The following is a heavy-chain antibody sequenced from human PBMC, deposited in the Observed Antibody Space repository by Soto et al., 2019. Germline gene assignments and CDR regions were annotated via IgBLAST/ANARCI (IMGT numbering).Heavy chain of an antibody. CDR1: GYTFTGYY. CDR2: INPNSGGT. Sequence: QVQLVQSGAEVKKPGASVKVSCKASGYTFTGYYMHWVRQAPGQGLEWMGWINPNSGGTNYAQKFQGRVTMTRDTSISTAYMELSRLRSDDTAVYYCARVVPGWHYYDSSGYYWGVTSTEYFQHWGQGTLVTVSS. J-gene: IGHJ1*01. V-gene: IGHV1-2*02. CDR3: ARVVPGWHYYDSSGYYWGVTSTEYFQH. D-gene: IGHD3-22*01.